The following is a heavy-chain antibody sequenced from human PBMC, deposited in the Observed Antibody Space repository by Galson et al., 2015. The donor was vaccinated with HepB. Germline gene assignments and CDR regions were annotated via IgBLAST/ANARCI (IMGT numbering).Heavy chain of an antibody. V-gene: IGHV3-21*01. Sequence: SLRLSCAASGFTSSSYSMNWVRQAPGKGLEWVSSISSSSSYIYYADSVKGRFTISRDNAKNSLYLQMNSLRAEDTAVYYCARDELWGGRLSSSWYVGDRSADYWGQGTLVTVSS. CDR1: GFTSSSYS. J-gene: IGHJ4*02. CDR3: ARDELWGGRLSSSWYVGDRSADY. D-gene: IGHD6-13*01. CDR2: ISSSSSYI.